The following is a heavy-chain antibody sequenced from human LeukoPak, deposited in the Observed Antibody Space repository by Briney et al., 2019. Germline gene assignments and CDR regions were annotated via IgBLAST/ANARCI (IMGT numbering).Heavy chain of an antibody. Sequence: PGGSRRLSCAASGFTFDEYGMSWVRQAPGKGLEWVSGIYWNGGNTGYADSVKGRFNISRHNAKNSLYLQMNSLSAEDTALYYCAREDYGVGYYMDVWGKGTTVIVSS. CDR1: GFTFDEYG. V-gene: IGHV3-20*04. D-gene: IGHD4-17*01. CDR2: IYWNGGNT. CDR3: AREDYGVGYYMDV. J-gene: IGHJ6*03.